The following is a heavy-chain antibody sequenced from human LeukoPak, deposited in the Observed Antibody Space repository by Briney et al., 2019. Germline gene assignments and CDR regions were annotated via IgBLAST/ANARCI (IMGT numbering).Heavy chain of an antibody. V-gene: IGHV4-61*01. CDR3: ARALITTHWYFDL. D-gene: IGHD3-3*01. CDR2: IYYSGST. J-gene: IGHJ2*01. Sequence: SETLSLTCTVSGGSISSSSYYWSWIRQPPGKGLEWIGYIYYSGSTNYNPSLKSRVTISVDTSKNQFSLKLSSVTAADTAVYYCARALITTHWYFDLWGRGTLVTVSS. CDR1: GGSISSSSYY.